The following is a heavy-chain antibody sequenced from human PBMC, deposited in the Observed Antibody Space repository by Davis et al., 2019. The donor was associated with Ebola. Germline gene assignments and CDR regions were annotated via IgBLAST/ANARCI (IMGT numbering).Heavy chain of an antibody. J-gene: IGHJ4*02. CDR1: GFTFSTYS. V-gene: IGHV3-21*01. CDR2: ISSDSDYI. CDR3: AGGDFWSGQFDY. D-gene: IGHD3-3*01. Sequence: GGSLRLSCAASGFTFSTYSMSWVRQAPGKGLEWVSSISSDSDYIYYADSAKGRFTISRDNAKNSLYLQMNSLRPEDTAVYYCAGGDFWSGQFDYWGQGALVTVSS.